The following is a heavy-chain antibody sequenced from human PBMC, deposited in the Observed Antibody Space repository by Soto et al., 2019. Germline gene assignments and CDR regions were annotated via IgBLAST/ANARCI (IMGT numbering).Heavy chain of an antibody. CDR1: GFTFTSSA. CDR2: IVVGSGNT. J-gene: IGHJ3*02. CDR3: AASVGGQLVPFDAFDI. D-gene: IGHD6-6*01. Sequence: GASVKVSCKASGFTFTSSAVQWVRQARGQRLEWIGWIVVGSGNTNYAQKFQERVTITRDMSTSTAYMELSSLRSEDTAVYYCAASVGGQLVPFDAFDIWGQGTMVTVSS. V-gene: IGHV1-58*01.